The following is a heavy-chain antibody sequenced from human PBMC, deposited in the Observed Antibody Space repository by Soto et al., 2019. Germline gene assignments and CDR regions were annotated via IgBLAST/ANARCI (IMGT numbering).Heavy chain of an antibody. CDR3: SKVLPSFSPPSIWGSYPYTALFDY. CDR1: GFTFSSYA. Sequence: GALRLSCAASGFTFSSYAMSWVRQAPGKGLEWVSAISGSGGSTYYADSVKGRFTISRDNSKNTLYLQMNSLRDEDTAVYYSSKVLPSFSPPSIWGSYPYTALFDYSGQRTLVTSPQ. D-gene: IGHD3-16*01. V-gene: IGHV3-23*01. J-gene: IGHJ4*02. CDR2: ISGSGGST.